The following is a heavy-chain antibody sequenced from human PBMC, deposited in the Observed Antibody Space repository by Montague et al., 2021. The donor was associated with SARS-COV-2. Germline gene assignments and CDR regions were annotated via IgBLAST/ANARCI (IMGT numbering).Heavy chain of an antibody. D-gene: IGHD5-12*01. J-gene: IGHJ4*02. CDR2: IYTSGTT. CDR3: ARAHSGSWAHLDN. CDR1: GGERRSSKNY. Sequence: TLSLTCTGEGGERRSSKNYWSWIRQPAGKGLGWIGRIYTSGTTDYSFSLKSRVTISVDTSKNQFSLKLTSVTAADTAVYYCARAHSGSWAHLDNWGQGSLVTVSS. V-gene: IGHV4-61*02.